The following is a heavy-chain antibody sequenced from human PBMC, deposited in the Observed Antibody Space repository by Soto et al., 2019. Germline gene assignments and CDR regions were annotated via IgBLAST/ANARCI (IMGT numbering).Heavy chain of an antibody. V-gene: IGHV1-18*01. Sequence: QVQLVQSGAEVKKPGASVKVSCKASGYTFTSYGISWVRQAPGQGLEWMGWISAYNGNTNYAQKLKGRVTMTTDTSTSTAYMELRSLRSDDTAVYYCARDIFGKDCSGGSCYSWPFDYWGQGTLVTVSS. J-gene: IGHJ4*02. CDR2: ISAYNGNT. D-gene: IGHD2-15*01. CDR3: ARDIFGKDCSGGSCYSWPFDY. CDR1: GYTFTSYG.